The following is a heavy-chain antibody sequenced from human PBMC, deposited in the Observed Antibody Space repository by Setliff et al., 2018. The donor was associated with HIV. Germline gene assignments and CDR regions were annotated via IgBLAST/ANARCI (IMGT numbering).Heavy chain of an antibody. Sequence: AGGSLRLSCAASGFTFTTYHLHWVRQAPGKGLEWVAVISYDGSDKCFADSLKGRFTISRDNSKNTLYLQLDSLTAEDTAVYYCATSPLPGSSDYIWGSDYFDYWGQGALVTVSS. J-gene: IGHJ4*02. CDR2: ISYDGSDK. CDR3: ATSPLPGSSDYIWGSDYFDY. CDR1: GFTFTTYH. V-gene: IGHV3-30*04. D-gene: IGHD3-16*01.